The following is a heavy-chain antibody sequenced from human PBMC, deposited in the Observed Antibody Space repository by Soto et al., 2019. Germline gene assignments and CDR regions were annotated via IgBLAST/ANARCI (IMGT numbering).Heavy chain of an antibody. D-gene: IGHD1-26*01. CDR3: ASRERVGAFDI. CDR2: IIPILGSA. V-gene: IGHV1-69*13. Sequence: ASVKVSCKSSGGTLNNYAISWVRQAPGQGLEWMGGIIPILGSANYAQKFQDRVTITADESTSTTYMDLSSLRSEDAAVYYCASRERVGAFDIWGQGTMVTVSS. J-gene: IGHJ3*02. CDR1: GGTLNNYA.